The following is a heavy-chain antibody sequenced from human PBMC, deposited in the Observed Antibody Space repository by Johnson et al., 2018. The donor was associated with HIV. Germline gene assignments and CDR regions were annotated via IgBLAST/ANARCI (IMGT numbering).Heavy chain of an antibody. CDR2: INWNGDST. Sequence: VHLVESGGGLVKPGGSLRLSCAASGFIFDDYGMAWVRQTPGKGLEWVSGINWNGDSTGYADSVKGRFTISRDNAKNSLYMQMKSLRAEDTALYYCARVDSGGWYGLGSFDIWGQGTMGTVS. V-gene: IGHV3-20*04. CDR3: ARVDSGGWYGLGSFDI. D-gene: IGHD6-19*01. J-gene: IGHJ3*02. CDR1: GFIFDDYG.